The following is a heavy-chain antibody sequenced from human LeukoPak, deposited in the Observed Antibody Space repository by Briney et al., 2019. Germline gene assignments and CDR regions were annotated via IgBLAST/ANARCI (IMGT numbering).Heavy chain of an antibody. CDR2: ISTSGSII. V-gene: IGHV3-48*03. D-gene: IGHD5-18*01. J-gene: IGHJ6*03. CDR1: GFTFSDYE. CDR3: ARDATTQVGYVYMDV. Sequence: PGGSLRLSCAASGFTFSDYEMNWVRQAPGKVLEWVSHISTSGSIIHYADSVEGRFTISRDNAKNSLYLQMNSLRAEDTALYYCARDATTQVGYVYMDVWGKGTTVTISS.